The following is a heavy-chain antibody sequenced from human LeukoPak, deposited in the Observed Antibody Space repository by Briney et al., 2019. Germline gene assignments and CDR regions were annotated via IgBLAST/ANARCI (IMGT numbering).Heavy chain of an antibody. Sequence: GSLRLSCAASGFTFSSYWMSWVRQAPGKGLEWVSAISGSGGSTYYADSVKGRFAISRDNSKNTLYLQTNSLRAEDTAVYYCAKEVRYYYGSGSYYNYWGQGTLVTVSS. J-gene: IGHJ4*02. CDR3: AKEVRYYYGSGSYYNY. D-gene: IGHD3-10*01. CDR2: ISGSGGST. V-gene: IGHV3-23*01. CDR1: GFTFSSYW.